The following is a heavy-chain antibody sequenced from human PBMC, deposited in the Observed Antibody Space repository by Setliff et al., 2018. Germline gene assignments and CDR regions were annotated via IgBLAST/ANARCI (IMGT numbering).Heavy chain of an antibody. Sequence: AASVKVSCKASGYSFTNYGVSWVRQAPGQGLEWMGWISTHNGNINYAQKFQGRVTMTTDTSTTIAYMELSSLRSDDTAVYYCGVGTTPFHGFDFWGQGTMVTVSS. CDR2: ISTHNGNI. J-gene: IGHJ3*01. V-gene: IGHV1-18*01. CDR3: GVGTTPFHGFDF. D-gene: IGHD1-26*01. CDR1: GYSFTNYG.